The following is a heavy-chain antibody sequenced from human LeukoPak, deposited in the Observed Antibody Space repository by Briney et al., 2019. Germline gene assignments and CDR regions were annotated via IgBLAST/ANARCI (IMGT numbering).Heavy chain of an antibody. CDR1: GFTFSDYS. D-gene: IGHD6-13*01. Sequence: GGSLRLSCAASGFTFSDYSMNWVRQAPGKGLEWVSYISSSSSIIYYADSVKGRFTISRDNAKNSLYLQMNSLRAEDTAVYYCARARYSSSWYLDYWGQGTLVTVSS. V-gene: IGHV3-48*01. J-gene: IGHJ4*02. CDR2: ISSSSSII. CDR3: ARARYSSSWYLDY.